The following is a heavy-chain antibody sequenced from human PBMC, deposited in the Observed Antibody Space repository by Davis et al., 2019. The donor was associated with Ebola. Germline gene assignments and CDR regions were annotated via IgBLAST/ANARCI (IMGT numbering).Heavy chain of an antibody. CDR3: AREGHTSGHCGCFDD. CDR1: GFTFNIYG. Sequence: GESLKISCAASGFTFNIYGMHWVRQAPGKGLEWVAVMAIDGSNVKQYTDSVKGRFTISRDNFKNTVDLQMDSLRVDDTAVYYCAREGHTSGHCGCFDDWGQGTLVTVSS. J-gene: IGHJ4*02. D-gene: IGHD3-22*01. CDR2: MAIDGSNVK. V-gene: IGHV3-30*19.